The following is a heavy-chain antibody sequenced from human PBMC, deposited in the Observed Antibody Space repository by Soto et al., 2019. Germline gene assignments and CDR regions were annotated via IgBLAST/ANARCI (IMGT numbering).Heavy chain of an antibody. CDR1: GYTFTSYG. V-gene: IGHV1-18*01. J-gene: IGHJ6*03. Sequence: ASVKVSCKASGYTFTSYGISWVRQAPGQGLEWMGWISPIIGKANYAQKLQGRVTITADKSTSTAYMELSSLRSEDTAVYYCARGPATVTSIYYYMDVWGKGTTVTVSS. CDR2: ISPIIGKA. CDR3: ARGPATVTSIYYYMDV. D-gene: IGHD4-17*01.